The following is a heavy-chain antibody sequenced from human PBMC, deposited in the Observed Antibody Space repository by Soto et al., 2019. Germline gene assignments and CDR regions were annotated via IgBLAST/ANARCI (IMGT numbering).Heavy chain of an antibody. Sequence: SVKVSCKASGGTFSGYAISWVRQAPGQGLEWMGGIIPIFGTANYAQKFQGRVTITADESTSTAYMELSSLRSEDTAVYYCASDLYCSGGSCYVDYYYGMDVWGQGTTVTVSS. CDR3: ASDLYCSGGSCYVDYYYGMDV. V-gene: IGHV1-69*13. J-gene: IGHJ6*02. D-gene: IGHD2-15*01. CDR2: IIPIFGTA. CDR1: GGTFSGYA.